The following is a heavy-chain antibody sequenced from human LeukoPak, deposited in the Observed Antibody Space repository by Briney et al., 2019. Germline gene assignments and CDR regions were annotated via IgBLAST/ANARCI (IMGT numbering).Heavy chain of an antibody. CDR2: IIPIFGTA. Sequence: SVKVSCKASGGTFSSYAISWVRQAPGQGLEWMGGIIPIFGTANYAQKFQGRVTITRDTSASTAYMELSSLRSEDMAVYYCARDLAGAKDYWGQGTLVTVSS. CDR1: GGTFSSYA. D-gene: IGHD1-26*01. J-gene: IGHJ4*02. CDR3: ARDLAGAKDY. V-gene: IGHV1-69*05.